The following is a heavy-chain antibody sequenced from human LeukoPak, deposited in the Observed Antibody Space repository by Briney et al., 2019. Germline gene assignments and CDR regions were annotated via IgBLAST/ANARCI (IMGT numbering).Heavy chain of an antibody. J-gene: IGHJ4*02. CDR3: ARGYSGYFALDY. CDR2: INPNSGGT. CDR1: GYTFTCYY. D-gene: IGHD5-12*01. V-gene: IGHV1-2*04. Sequence: ASVKVSCKASGYTFTCYYMHWVRQAPGKGLEWMGWINPNSGGTNYAQKFQGWVTMTRDTSISTAYMELSRLRSDDTAVYYCARGYSGYFALDYWGQGTLVTVSS.